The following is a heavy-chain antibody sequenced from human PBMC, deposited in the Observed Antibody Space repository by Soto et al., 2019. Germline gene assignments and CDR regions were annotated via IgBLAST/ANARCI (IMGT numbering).Heavy chain of an antibody. J-gene: IGHJ5*02. D-gene: IGHD3-3*02. CDR1: GGSINTYY. V-gene: IGHV4-4*07. Sequence: SETLSLTCTVTGGSINTYYWSWIRQSAGKGLEWIGRVYTTGSTNYNPSLKSRVTISVDTSRNQFSLSLRSVSAEDTAVYYCARDFNFIFDGFADTRWNFDPWGQGTVVTVSS. CDR3: ARDFNFIFDGFADTRWNFDP. CDR2: VYTTGST.